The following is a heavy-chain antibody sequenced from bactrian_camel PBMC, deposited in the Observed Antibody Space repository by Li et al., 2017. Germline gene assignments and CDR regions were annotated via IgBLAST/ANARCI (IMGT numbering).Heavy chain of an antibody. CDR1: GFTFDDSD. CDR3: ATGSRAISPAWRGDVEYNY. D-gene: IGHD3*01. V-gene: IGHV3S63*01. J-gene: IGHJ4*01. Sequence: VQLVESGGGSVQAGGSLRLSCTASGFTFDDSDMAWYRQAPGNKCELVASRERDGKTFYADSVKGQFTISRDSAKNTVYLQVTNLKPDDTAVYYCATGSRAISPAWRGDVEYNYWGQGTQVTVS. CDR2: RERDGKT.